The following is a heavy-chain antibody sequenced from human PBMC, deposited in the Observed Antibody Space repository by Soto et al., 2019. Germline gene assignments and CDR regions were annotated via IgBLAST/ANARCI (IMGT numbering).Heavy chain of an antibody. CDR2: IYYSGST. CDR3: ARGYYDFWSGYFTWFDP. V-gene: IGHV4-31*03. D-gene: IGHD3-3*01. Sequence: PSETLSLTCTVSGCSISSGGYYWSWIRQHPGKGLEWFGYIYYSGSTYYNPSLKSRVTISVDTSKNQFSLKLSSVTAADTAVYYCARGYYDFWSGYFTWFDPWGQGTLVTVSS. CDR1: GCSISSGGYY. J-gene: IGHJ5*02.